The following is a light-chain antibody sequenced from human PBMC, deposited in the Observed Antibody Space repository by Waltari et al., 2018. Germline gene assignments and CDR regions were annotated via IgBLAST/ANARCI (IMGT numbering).Light chain of an antibody. V-gene: IGLV8-61*01. CDR3: MLFMGSGIYV. J-gene: IGLJ1*01. CDR2: ATD. Sequence: QTVVTQEPSLSVSPGGTVTVTCGLSSGSVSADHCQSWVQQTPGQSPRTLIYATDIRSSGVPYRFSGSILGNKAAPTITGAQAEDDSDYYCMLFMGSGIYVFGTGTKVTVL. CDR1: SGSVSADHC.